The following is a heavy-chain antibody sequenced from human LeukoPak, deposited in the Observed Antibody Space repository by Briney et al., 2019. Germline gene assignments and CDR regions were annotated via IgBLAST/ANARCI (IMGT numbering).Heavy chain of an antibody. D-gene: IGHD3-22*01. CDR1: GGTFSSYA. CDR3: ARAPNYYDSSGYS. J-gene: IGHJ4*02. V-gene: IGHV1-69*13. CDR2: IIPIFGTA. Sequence: SVKVSCKASGGTFSSYAISWVRQAPGQGLEWMGGIIPIFGTANYAQKFQGRVTITADESTSTAYMELSSLRSEDTAVYYCARAPNYYDSSGYSWGQGTLVTVSS.